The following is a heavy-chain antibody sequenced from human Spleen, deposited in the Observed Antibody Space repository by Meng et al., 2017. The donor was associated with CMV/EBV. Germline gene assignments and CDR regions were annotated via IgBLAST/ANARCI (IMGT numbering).Heavy chain of an antibody. Sequence: GGSLRLSCAASGFTFSGYWMNWVRQAPGKGLEWVANIKGDGGQKSYVDSVKGRFTISRDNTKNSLYLQMDSLRAEDTAVYYCARANNFDVWGQGTMVTVSS. J-gene: IGHJ3*01. D-gene: IGHD2/OR15-2a*01. V-gene: IGHV3-7*01. CDR3: ARANNFDV. CDR2: IKGDGGQK. CDR1: GFTFSGYW.